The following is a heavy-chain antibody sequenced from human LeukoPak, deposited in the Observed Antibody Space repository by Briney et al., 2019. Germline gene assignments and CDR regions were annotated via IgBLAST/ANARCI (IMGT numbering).Heavy chain of an antibody. CDR1: GFTFSRYW. CDR2: INQDGSQK. J-gene: IGHJ4*02. CDR3: AGDDRDTSGYPALDY. Sequence: GGSLRLSCAASGFTFSRYWMSWVRQAPGKGLEWVATINQDGSQKYYGDSVRGRLTISRDNAKNSLYLQMNSLRAEDTAVYYCAGDDRDTSGYPALDYWGQGTLVTVSS. D-gene: IGHD3-22*01. V-gene: IGHV3-7*05.